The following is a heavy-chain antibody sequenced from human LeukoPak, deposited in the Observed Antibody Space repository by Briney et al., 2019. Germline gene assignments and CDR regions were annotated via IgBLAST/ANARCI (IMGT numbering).Heavy chain of an antibody. CDR1: GYTFTSYD. CDR3: ARTMVRGVISAYDYGMDV. V-gene: IGHV1-8*01. Sequence: GASVKVSCKASGYTFTSYDINWVRQATGRGLEWMGWMNPNSGNTGYAQKFQGRVTMTRNTSISTAYMELSSLRSEDTAVYYCARTMVRGVISAYDYGMDVWGQGTTVTVSS. D-gene: IGHD3-10*01. CDR2: MNPNSGNT. J-gene: IGHJ6*02.